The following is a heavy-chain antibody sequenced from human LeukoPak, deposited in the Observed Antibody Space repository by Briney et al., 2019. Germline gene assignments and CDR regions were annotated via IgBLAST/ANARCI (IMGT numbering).Heavy chain of an antibody. CDR2: ISSSSSYI. D-gene: IGHD6-13*01. CDR3: ARDRGIAAAVDY. J-gene: IGHJ4*02. Sequence: GGSLRLSCAASGFTFSSYSMNWVRQAPGKGLEWVSSISSSSSYIYYADSVKGRFTISRDNAKNSLYLQMNSLRAEDTAVYYCARDRGIAAAVDYWGQGTLVTVSS. CDR1: GFTFSSYS. V-gene: IGHV3-21*01.